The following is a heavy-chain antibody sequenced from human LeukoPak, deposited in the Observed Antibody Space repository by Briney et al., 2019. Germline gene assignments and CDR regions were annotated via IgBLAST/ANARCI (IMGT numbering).Heavy chain of an antibody. Sequence: GGSLRLSCAASGFTFSNYALSWVRQAPGKGLEWVSDISGSGGSTYYADSVKGRFTISRDNSKNTMYLQMNSLRAEDTAVYYCARGNYDSSGQFDYWGQGTLVTVSS. J-gene: IGHJ4*02. CDR3: ARGNYDSSGQFDY. CDR1: GFTFSNYA. V-gene: IGHV3-23*01. CDR2: ISGSGGST. D-gene: IGHD3-22*01.